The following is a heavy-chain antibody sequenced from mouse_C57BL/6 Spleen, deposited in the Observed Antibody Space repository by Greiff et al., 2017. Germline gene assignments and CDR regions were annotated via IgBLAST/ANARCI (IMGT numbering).Heavy chain of an antibody. CDR2: IHPNSGST. V-gene: IGHV1-64*01. D-gene: IGHD2-2*01. CDR3: AREMDGYDPYWYFDV. CDR1: GYTFTSYW. Sequence: QVQLQQPGAELVKPGASVKLSCKASGYTFTSYWMHWVKQRPGQGLEWIGMIHPNSGSTNYNEKFKSKATLTVDKSSSTAYMQLSSLTSEDSAVYYCAREMDGYDPYWYFDVWGTGTTVTVSS. J-gene: IGHJ1*03.